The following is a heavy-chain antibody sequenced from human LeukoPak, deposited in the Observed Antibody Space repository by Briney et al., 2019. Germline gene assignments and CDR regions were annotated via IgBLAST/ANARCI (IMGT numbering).Heavy chain of an antibody. CDR2: IWYDGSNK. CDR1: GFTFSSYG. D-gene: IGHD3-10*01. V-gene: IGHV3-33*01. CDR3: ARREAGVRGVIQYNWFDP. J-gene: IGHJ5*02. Sequence: PGGSLTLSCAASGFTFSSYGMHWVRQAPGKGLEWVGVIWYDGSNKYYADSVKGRFTISRDNSKNTLYLQMNSLRAEDTAVYYCARREAGVRGVIQYNWFDPWGQGTLVTVSS.